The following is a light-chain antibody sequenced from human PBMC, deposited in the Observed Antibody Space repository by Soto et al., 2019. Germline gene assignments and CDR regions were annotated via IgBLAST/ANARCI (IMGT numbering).Light chain of an antibody. CDR3: QSYDSSLSGYV. V-gene: IGLV1-40*01. Sequence: QSVLTQPPSVSGAPGQRVTISCTGSSSNIGAGYDVHWYQQLPGTAPKLLIYGDSNRPSGVPDRFSGSNSGTSASLAITGLQADDEADYYCQSYDSSLSGYVFGSGTKVTVL. J-gene: IGLJ1*01. CDR2: GDS. CDR1: SSNIGAGYD.